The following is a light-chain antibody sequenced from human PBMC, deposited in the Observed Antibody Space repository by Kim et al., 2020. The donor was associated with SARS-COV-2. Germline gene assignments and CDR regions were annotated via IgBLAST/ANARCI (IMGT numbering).Light chain of an antibody. J-gene: IGKJ2*01. CDR2: DAT. CDR3: QQRSNWYT. CDR1: QSVSSY. V-gene: IGKV3-11*01. Sequence: LSLSPGEKATLSGRASQSVSSYLAWYQQKPGQAPRLLIYDATNRATGIPARFSGSGSGTDFTLTISSIEPEDFAVYYCQQRSNWYTFGQGTKLEIK.